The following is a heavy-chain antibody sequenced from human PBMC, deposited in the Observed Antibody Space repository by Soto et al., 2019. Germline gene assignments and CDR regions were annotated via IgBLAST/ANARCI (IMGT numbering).Heavy chain of an antibody. CDR2: IYRNGNK. D-gene: IGHD3-22*01. Sequence: PGGSLRLSCAASGFTVSSSYMGWVRQAPGKGLEWVSVIYRNGNKYYPDYVKGQFTISRDSSKNTLDLQMNSLRVEDTAVYYCARDTPYDSSGYYLDYWGQGTLVTVSS. CDR3: ARDTPYDSSGYYLDY. CDR1: GFTVSSSY. J-gene: IGHJ4*02. V-gene: IGHV3-66*03.